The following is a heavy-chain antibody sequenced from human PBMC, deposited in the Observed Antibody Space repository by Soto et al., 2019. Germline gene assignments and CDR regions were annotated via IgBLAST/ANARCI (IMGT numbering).Heavy chain of an antibody. CDR2: MNTNNGST. D-gene: IGHD4-17*01. V-gene: IGHV1-18*01. CDR3: ARDGNGDYGY. Sequence: QVQLVQSGAEVKKPGTSVKVSCEPSGDTFTSNGITWVRQAPGQGLEWMGWMNTNNGSTHYAQNFQGRVTMTTETSTSTAYMELRSLRSDDTAVYYCARDGNGDYGYWGQGTLVTVSS. CDR1: GDTFTSNG. J-gene: IGHJ4*02.